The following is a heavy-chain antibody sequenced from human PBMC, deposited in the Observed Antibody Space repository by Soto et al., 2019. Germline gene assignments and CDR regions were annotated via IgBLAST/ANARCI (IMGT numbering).Heavy chain of an antibody. D-gene: IGHD3-10*01. Sequence: QVQLVQSGAEVKKPGSSVKVSCKASGGTFSRYTINWVRQAPGQGLEWMGRIIPIAAIANYTQKFQGRVTITVDTSSTTAYMELSSLRSADTAVYYCARGSTLVRGAPSWFDPWGQGTLVTVSS. J-gene: IGHJ5*02. CDR1: GGTFSRYT. CDR2: IIPIAAIA. V-gene: IGHV1-69*02. CDR3: ARGSTLVRGAPSWFDP.